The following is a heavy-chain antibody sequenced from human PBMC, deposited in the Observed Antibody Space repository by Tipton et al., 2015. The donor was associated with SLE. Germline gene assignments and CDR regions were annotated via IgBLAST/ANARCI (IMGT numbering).Heavy chain of an antibody. J-gene: IGHJ4*02. CDR3: ARYIVVVRYFDY. CDR2: IYHSGST. D-gene: IGHD2-21*01. Sequence: TLSLTCTVSGYSISSGYYWGWIRQPPGKGLEWIGSIYHSGSTYYNPSLKSRVIISVDTSKNQFSLKLTSVTAADTAVYYCARYIVVVRYFDYWGQGTLVTVSS. V-gene: IGHV4-38-2*02. CDR1: GYSISSGYY.